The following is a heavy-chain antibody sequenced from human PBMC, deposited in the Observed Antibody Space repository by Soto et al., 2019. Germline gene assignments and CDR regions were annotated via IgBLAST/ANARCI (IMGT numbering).Heavy chain of an antibody. Sequence: PSETLSLTCTVSGGPISSYYWSWIRQPPGKGLEWIGYIYYSGSTNYNPSPKSRVTISVDTSKNQFSLKLSSVTAADTAVYYCARVPTVTTLIFDYWGQGTLVTVSS. J-gene: IGHJ4*02. CDR2: IYYSGST. V-gene: IGHV4-59*01. CDR3: ARVPTVTTLIFDY. CDR1: GGPISSYY. D-gene: IGHD4-17*01.